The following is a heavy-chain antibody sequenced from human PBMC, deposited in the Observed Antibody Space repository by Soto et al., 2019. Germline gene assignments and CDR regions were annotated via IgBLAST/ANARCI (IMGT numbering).Heavy chain of an antibody. Sequence: QLQLQESGPGLVKPSETLSLTCTVSGGSISSSSYYWGWIRQPPGKGLEWIGSIYYSGSTYYNPSLKSRVTISVDTSKNQFSLKLSSVTAADTAVYYCARHRTVKTAVVGYYYYGMDVWGQGTTVTVSS. CDR1: GGSISSSSYY. CDR3: ARHRTVKTAVVGYYYYGMDV. J-gene: IGHJ6*02. D-gene: IGHD5-18*01. CDR2: IYYSGST. V-gene: IGHV4-39*01.